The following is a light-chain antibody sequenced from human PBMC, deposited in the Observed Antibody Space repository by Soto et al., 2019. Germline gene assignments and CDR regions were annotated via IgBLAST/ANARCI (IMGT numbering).Light chain of an antibody. CDR1: QSISMY. CDR3: QQSYTSPWT. Sequence: DIPMTQSPSSLSASVGDRVTITCRASQSISMYLNWYQQKPGKAPKLLIYAASSLQSGVPSRFSGSGSGTDFTLTISSLQREDFATFYCQQSYTSPWTFGQGTKVEIK. J-gene: IGKJ1*01. CDR2: AAS. V-gene: IGKV1-39*01.